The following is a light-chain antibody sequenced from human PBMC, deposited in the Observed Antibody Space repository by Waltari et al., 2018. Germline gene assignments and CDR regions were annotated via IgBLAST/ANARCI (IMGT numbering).Light chain of an antibody. CDR3: MHGTHWPYT. Sequence: DAVMTQSPLSLPVILGQPASISCRASQSLVHRDGNIYLNWFQQRPGQSPRRLIYKISDRDSGVPDRFSGSGSGTDFTLKISRVEAEDVGVYYCMHGTHWPYTFGQGTKLEIK. V-gene: IGKV2-30*02. CDR1: QSLVHRDGNIY. J-gene: IGKJ2*01. CDR2: KIS.